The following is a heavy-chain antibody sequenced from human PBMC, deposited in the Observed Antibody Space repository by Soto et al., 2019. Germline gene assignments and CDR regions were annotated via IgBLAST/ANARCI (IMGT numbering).Heavy chain of an antibody. CDR3: AGGPYCSGNHQFQN. J-gene: IGHJ4*02. CDR1: SASLSSSTYY. Sequence: SETLSLTCSVSSASLSSSTYYWSWIRQPPGRGPEWIGSIYYSGNTYYKPSLKSRVSISIDTSRNQFSLRLTSVTAADTAVYYCAGGPYCSGNHQFQNWGQGVLVTVAS. V-gene: IGHV4-39*01. CDR2: IYYSGNT. D-gene: IGHD2-21*01.